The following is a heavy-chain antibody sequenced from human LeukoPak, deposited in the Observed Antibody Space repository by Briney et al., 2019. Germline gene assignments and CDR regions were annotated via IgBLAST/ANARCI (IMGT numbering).Heavy chain of an antibody. CDR2: INHSGST. CDR3: ARGELRYFDWLLSGGYYFDY. V-gene: IGHV4-34*01. D-gene: IGHD3-9*01. Sequence: PSETLSLTCAVYGGSFSGYYWSWVRQPPGQGLEWFGEINHSGSTNYNPSLKSRVTISVDTSKNQFSLKLSSVTAADTAVYYCARGELRYFDWLLSGGYYFDYWGQGTLVTVSS. CDR1: GGSFSGYY. J-gene: IGHJ4*02.